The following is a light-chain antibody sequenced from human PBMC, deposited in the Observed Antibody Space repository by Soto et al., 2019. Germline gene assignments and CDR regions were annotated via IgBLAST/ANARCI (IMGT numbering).Light chain of an antibody. V-gene: IGLV1-40*01. Sequence: QSVLTQPHSVSGAPGPRVTIYCTGSSSNIGANYDVHWYQHRPGTAPKLLIFGNNNRPSGVPDRFSGSKSGTSSSLAITGRPAEDEGHYYCQSYDSTLSARYVCVTGTKLTVL. J-gene: IGLJ1*01. CDR1: SSNIGANYD. CDR3: QSYDSTLSARYV. CDR2: GNN.